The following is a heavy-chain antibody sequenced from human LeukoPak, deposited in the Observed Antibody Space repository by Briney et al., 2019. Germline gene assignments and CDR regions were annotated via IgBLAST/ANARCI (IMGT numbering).Heavy chain of an antibody. CDR3: ARDRIVLMVYASRGYFDY. CDR2: INHSGST. V-gene: IGHV4-34*01. D-gene: IGHD2-8*01. Sequence: PSETLSLTCAVYGGSFSGYYWSWIRQPPGKGLEWIGEINHSGSTNYNPSLKSRVTISVDTSKNQFSLKLSSVTAADTAVYYCARDRIVLMVYASRGYFDYWGQGTLVTVSS. CDR1: GGSFSGYY. J-gene: IGHJ4*02.